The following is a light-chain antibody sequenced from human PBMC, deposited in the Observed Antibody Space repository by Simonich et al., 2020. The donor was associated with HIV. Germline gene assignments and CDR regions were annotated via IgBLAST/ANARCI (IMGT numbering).Light chain of an antibody. J-gene: IGKJ1*01. CDR3: QQHYDTPWT. V-gene: IGKV4-1*01. CDR1: QSVLYSSNNKNY. Sequence: DIVMTQSPDSLAVSLGGRATITCKSSQSVLYSSNNKNYLAWYQQKPGQPPNLLIYWASTRESGVPDRFSGSGSGTDFTLTINSLQAEDVAVYYCQQHYDTPWTFGQGTKVEIK. CDR2: WAS.